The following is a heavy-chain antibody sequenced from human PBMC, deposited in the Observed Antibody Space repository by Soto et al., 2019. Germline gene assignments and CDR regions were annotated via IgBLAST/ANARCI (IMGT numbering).Heavy chain of an antibody. Sequence: QVQLQESGPGLVKPSETLSLTCTVSGGSISSYYWSWIRQPPGKGLEWIGYIYYSGSTNYNPSLQRRVTISVDTSKNQFSLKLSSVTAADTAVYYCARGGIAAAGTLNWFDPWGQGTLVTVSS. CDR3: ARGGIAAAGTLNWFDP. V-gene: IGHV4-59*01. CDR2: IYYSGST. D-gene: IGHD6-13*01. J-gene: IGHJ5*02. CDR1: GGSISSYY.